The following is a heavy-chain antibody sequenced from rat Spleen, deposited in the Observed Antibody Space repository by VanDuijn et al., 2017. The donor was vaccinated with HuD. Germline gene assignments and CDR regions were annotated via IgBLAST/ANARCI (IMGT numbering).Heavy chain of an antibody. Sequence: EVQLVESGGGLVQPGRSLKLSCAASGFTFSNHDMAWVRQAPTKGLDWLASISPSGDSTYYRDSVKGRFTISRDNAKTTLYLQMDSLRYEDTATYYCARQGTRWYYFDHWGQGVMVTVSS. CDR3: ARQGTRWYYFDH. CDR1: GFTFSNHD. V-gene: IGHV5-25*01. D-gene: IGHD1-1*01. CDR2: ISPSGDST. J-gene: IGHJ2*01.